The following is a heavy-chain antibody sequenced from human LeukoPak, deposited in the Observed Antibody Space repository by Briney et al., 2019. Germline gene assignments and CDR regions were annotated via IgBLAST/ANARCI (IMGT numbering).Heavy chain of an antibody. J-gene: IGHJ5*02. CDR2: IIPILGIA. Sequence: GASVKVSCEASGGTFSSYAISWVRQAPGQGLEWMGRIIPILGIANYAQKFQGRVTITADKSTSTAYMELSSLRSEDTAVYYCAKAGFMVREGNWFDPWGQGTLVTVS. V-gene: IGHV1-69*04. CDR1: GGTFSSYA. D-gene: IGHD3-10*01. CDR3: AKAGFMVREGNWFDP.